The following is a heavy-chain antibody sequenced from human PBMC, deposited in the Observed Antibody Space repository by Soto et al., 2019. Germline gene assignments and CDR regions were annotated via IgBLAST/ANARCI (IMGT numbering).Heavy chain of an antibody. D-gene: IGHD6-13*01. CDR1: GYTFTCYD. Sequence: ASVKVSCKASGYTFTCYDINWVRQATGQGLEWMGWMNPNSGNAGYAQKFQGRVTITADESTSTAYMELSSLRSEDTAVHYCARDSVDSSSWYPSHYYYGMDVWGQGTTVTVSS. CDR2: MNPNSGNA. CDR3: ARDSVDSSSWYPSHYYYGMDV. J-gene: IGHJ6*02. V-gene: IGHV1-8*01.